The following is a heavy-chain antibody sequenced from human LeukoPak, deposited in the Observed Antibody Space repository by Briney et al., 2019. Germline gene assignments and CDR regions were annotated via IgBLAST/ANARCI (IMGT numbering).Heavy chain of an antibody. CDR1: GLSVSSNF. J-gene: IGHJ5*02. CDR3: ASGGYNWFDP. CDR2: IYNNGGRT. D-gene: IGHD3-10*01. Sequence: GGSLRLSCAASGLSVSSNFMSWVRQAPGEGLEWVSVIYNNGGRTTYADSVKGRFIISRDNSKNTLNLQMNSLRDEDTAVYYCASGGYNWFDPWGQGTLVTVSS. V-gene: IGHV3-66*01.